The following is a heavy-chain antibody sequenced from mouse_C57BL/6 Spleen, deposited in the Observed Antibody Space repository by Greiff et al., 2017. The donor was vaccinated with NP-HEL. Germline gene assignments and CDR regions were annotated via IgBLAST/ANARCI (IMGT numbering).Heavy chain of an antibody. CDR1: GFTFSDYG. Sequence: EVMLVESGGGLVKPGGSLKLSCAASGFTFSDYGMHWVRQAPEKGLEWVAYISSGSSTIYYADTVKGRFTISRDNAKNTLFLQMTSLRSEDTAMYYCARGAGTLYYFDYWGQGTTLTVSS. J-gene: IGHJ2*01. CDR2: ISSGSSTI. D-gene: IGHD4-1*01. CDR3: ARGAGTLYYFDY. V-gene: IGHV5-17*01.